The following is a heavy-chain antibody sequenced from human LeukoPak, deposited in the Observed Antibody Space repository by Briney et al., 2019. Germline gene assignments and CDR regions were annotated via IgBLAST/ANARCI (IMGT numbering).Heavy chain of an antibody. Sequence: PSETLSLTCTVSGGSISSYYWSWIRQPPGKGLEWIGYIYYSGSTNYNPALKSRVTISVDTSKNQFSLKLSSVTAADTAVYYCARITYYYDSSGYQYYFDYWGQGTLVTVSS. V-gene: IGHV4-59*08. CDR1: GGSISSYY. J-gene: IGHJ4*02. D-gene: IGHD3-22*01. CDR2: IYYSGST. CDR3: ARITYYYDSSGYQYYFDY.